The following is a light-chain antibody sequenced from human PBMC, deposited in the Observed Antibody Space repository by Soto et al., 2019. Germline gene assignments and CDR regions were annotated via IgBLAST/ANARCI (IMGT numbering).Light chain of an antibody. V-gene: IGKV3-20*01. Sequence: TQSPSTLSGSVGDRVTITCRASQSVSSSYLTWYQQKPGQAPRLLIYGASSRATGIPDRFSGSGSGTDFTLTISRLEPEDFAVYYCQKYDDSPRTFGQGTKVDIK. CDR1: QSVSSSY. CDR3: QKYDDSPRT. CDR2: GAS. J-gene: IGKJ1*01.